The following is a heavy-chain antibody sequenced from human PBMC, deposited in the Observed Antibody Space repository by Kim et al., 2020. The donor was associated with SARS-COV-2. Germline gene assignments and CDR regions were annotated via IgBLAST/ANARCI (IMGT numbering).Heavy chain of an antibody. CDR3: AKDQAPTVTTDNWFDP. D-gene: IGHD4-17*01. V-gene: IGHV3-23*01. CDR2: ISGSGGST. CDR1: GFTFSSYA. Sequence: GGSLRLSCAASGFTFSSYAMSWVRQAPGKGLEWVSAISGSGGSTYYADSVKGRFTISRDNSKNTLYLQMNSLRAEDTAVYYCAKDQAPTVTTDNWFDPWGQGTLVTVSS. J-gene: IGHJ5*02.